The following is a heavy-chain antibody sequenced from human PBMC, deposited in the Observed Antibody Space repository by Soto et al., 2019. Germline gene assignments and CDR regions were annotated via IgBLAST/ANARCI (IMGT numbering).Heavy chain of an antibody. D-gene: IGHD6-13*01. Sequence: SETLSLTCTVSGGSISSGGYYWSWIRQHPGKGLEWIGYIYYSGNTYYSPSLKSRVSISLDTSKNQFSLKLSSVTATDTAVYYCARHVIELASYNWFDRWGQGTLVTVSS. J-gene: IGHJ5*02. V-gene: IGHV4-39*01. CDR2: IYYSGNT. CDR3: ARHVIELASYNWFDR. CDR1: GGSISSGGYY.